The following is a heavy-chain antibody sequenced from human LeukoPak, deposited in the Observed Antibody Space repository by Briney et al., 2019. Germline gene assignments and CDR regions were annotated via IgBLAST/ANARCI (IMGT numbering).Heavy chain of an antibody. CDR2: ISYDGSNK. CDR3: ARGPNNWNDVAFDI. J-gene: IGHJ3*02. CDR1: GLTFSNYA. Sequence: GGSLRLSCAASGLTFSNYAMSWVRQAPGKGLEWVAVISYDGSNKYYADSVKGRFTISRDNSKNTLYLQMNSLRAEDTAVYYCARGPNNWNDVAFDIWGQGTMVTVPP. D-gene: IGHD1-20*01. V-gene: IGHV3-30-3*01.